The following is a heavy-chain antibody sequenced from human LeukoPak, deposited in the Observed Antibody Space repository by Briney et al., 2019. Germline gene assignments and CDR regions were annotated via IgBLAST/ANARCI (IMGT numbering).Heavy chain of an antibody. J-gene: IGHJ6*04. V-gene: IGHV1-69*13. CDR3: ARAQDIVVVPAAIDPYYYGMDV. Sequence: SVKVSCKASGGTFSSYAISWVRQAPGQGLEWMGGIIPIFGTANYAQKFQSRVTITADESTSTAYMELSSLRSEDTAVYYCARAQDIVVVPAAIDPYYYGMDVWGKGTTVTVSS. D-gene: IGHD2-2*01. CDR1: GGTFSSYA. CDR2: IIPIFGTA.